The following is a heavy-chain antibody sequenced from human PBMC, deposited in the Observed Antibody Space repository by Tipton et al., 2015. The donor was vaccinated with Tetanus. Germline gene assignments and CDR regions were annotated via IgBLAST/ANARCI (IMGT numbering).Heavy chain of an antibody. CDR1: GYTFTSYY. CDR2: INPSGGST. J-gene: IGHJ5*02. V-gene: IGHV1-46*01. D-gene: IGHD6-19*01. CDR3: ARVFIAVAGRNWFDP. Sequence: QLVQSGPEVKKPGASVKVSCKASGYTFTSYYMHWVRQAPGQGLEWMGIINPSGGSTSYAQKFQGRVTMTRDTSTSTVYMELSSLRSEDTAVYYCARVFIAVAGRNWFDPWGQGTLVTVSS.